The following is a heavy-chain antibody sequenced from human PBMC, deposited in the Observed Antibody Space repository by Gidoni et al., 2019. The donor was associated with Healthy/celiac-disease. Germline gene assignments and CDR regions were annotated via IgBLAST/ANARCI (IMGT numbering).Heavy chain of an antibody. CDR2: MSSSGGAI. D-gene: IGHD1-1*01. J-gene: IGHJ4*02. V-gene: IGHV3-11*01. CDR1: VFTVSDYY. Sequence: QVQLVESGGGLVKPGGSLRLSCAASVFTVSDYYMSWIRQAPGKGLECVAYMSSSGGAIYYADSVKGRVTSSRDNAKNSLYLQLNSLRAEDTAVYYCARDLWKDDCLDYWGQGTLVTVSS. CDR3: ARDLWKDDCLDY.